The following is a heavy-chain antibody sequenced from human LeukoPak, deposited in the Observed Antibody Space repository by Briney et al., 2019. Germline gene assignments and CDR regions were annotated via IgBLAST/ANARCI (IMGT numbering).Heavy chain of an antibody. CDR1: GGTFSSYA. CDR2: IIPIFGTA. Sequence: SVKVSCKASGGTFSSYAISRVRQAPGQGLEWMGGIIPIFGTANYAQKFQGRVTITADKSTSTAYMELSSLRSEDTAVYYCARGRRYYYYYMDVWGKGTTVTVSS. J-gene: IGHJ6*03. CDR3: ARGRRYYYYYMDV. V-gene: IGHV1-69*06.